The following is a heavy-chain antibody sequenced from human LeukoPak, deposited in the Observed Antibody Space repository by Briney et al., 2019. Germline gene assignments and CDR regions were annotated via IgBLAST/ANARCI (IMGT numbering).Heavy chain of an antibody. D-gene: IGHD3-22*01. CDR1: GGSISSSSYY. CDR3: ARHGDYYDSSGYQYYFDY. J-gene: IGHJ4*02. CDR2: IYYSGST. V-gene: IGHV4-39*01. Sequence: SETLSLTCTVSGGSISSSSYYWGWIRQPPGKGLEWIGSIYYSGSTYYNPSLKSRVTISVDTSKNQFSLKLSSMTAADTAVYYCARHGDYYDSSGYQYYFDYWGQGTLVTVSS.